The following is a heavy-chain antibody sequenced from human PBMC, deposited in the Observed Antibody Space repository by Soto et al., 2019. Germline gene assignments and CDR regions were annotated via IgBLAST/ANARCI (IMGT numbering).Heavy chain of an antibody. D-gene: IGHD4-17*01. CDR3: ARVPISGGDYVVEVDY. J-gene: IGHJ4*02. V-gene: IGHV1-69*01. Sequence: QVQLVQSGAEVKKPGSSVKVSCKASGGTFSSYAISWVRQAPGQGLEWMGGIIPIFGTANYAQKFQGRVMITADESTSTAYMELSSLRSEDTAVYYCARVPISGGDYVVEVDYWGQGTLVTVSS. CDR1: GGTFSSYA. CDR2: IIPIFGTA.